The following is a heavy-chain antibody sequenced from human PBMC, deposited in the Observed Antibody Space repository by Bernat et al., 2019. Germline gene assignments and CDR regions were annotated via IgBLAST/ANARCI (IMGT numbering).Heavy chain of an antibody. CDR1: GGSISSRSYY. CDR3: SSKLGPDQWYFDL. Sequence: QLQLQESGPGLVKPSETLSLTCTVSGGSISSRSYYWGWIRQPPGKGLEWIGSFYYSGSTYYNPSLKSRVTISIDTSKNQFSLKLSSVTAADTAVDYCSSKLGPDQWYFDLWGRGTLVTVSS. D-gene: IGHD7-27*01. CDR2: FYYSGST. J-gene: IGHJ2*01. V-gene: IGHV4-39*01.